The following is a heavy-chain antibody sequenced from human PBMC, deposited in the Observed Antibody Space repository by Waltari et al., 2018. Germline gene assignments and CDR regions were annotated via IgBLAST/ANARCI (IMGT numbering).Heavy chain of an antibody. V-gene: IGHV3-30*04. CDR3: TRDWRHMAFDY. J-gene: IGHJ4*02. Sequence: QVQVVESGGGVVQPGGSLRLSLAAPGFKLRDHAMPWVRQAPGKGLDWVAVISYDGSNEYYADSVKGRFTISRDNAKNTVYLDMSSLRVEDTAVYFCTRDWRHMAFDYWGQGTRVTVSS. CDR2: ISYDGSNE. CDR1: GFKLRDHA. D-gene: IGHD1-1*01.